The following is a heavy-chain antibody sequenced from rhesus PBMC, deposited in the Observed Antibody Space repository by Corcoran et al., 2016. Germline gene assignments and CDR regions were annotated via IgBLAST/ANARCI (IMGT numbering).Heavy chain of an antibody. Sequence: QVQLQESGPGVVKPSETLSLTCAVSGGTISSGHCYRIWIRPPPGRGLEWSGGIYSNSERTNYTPSLKLRVTISKDTSKTQFSLKLSSVTAPDTAVYYCARVSYSPYSWNYRDSLDVWGRGVLVTVSS. D-gene: IGHD1-1-1*01. CDR3: ARVSYSPYSWNYRDSLDV. V-gene: IGHV4S12*01. J-gene: IGHJ5-2*02. CDR1: GGTISSGHCY. CDR2: IYSNSERT.